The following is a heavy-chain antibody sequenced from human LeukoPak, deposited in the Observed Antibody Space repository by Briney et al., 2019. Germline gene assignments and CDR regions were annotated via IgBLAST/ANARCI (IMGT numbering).Heavy chain of an antibody. J-gene: IGHJ4*02. CDR2: ISGDGGST. Sequence: GGSLRLSCAASGFTFDDYAIHWVRQPPGKGLERVSLISGDGGSTYYADSVKGRFTISTDNSKNSLYLQMNSLRTEDTALYYCARGLYSGYDPSNFDYWGQGTLVTVSS. V-gene: IGHV3-43*02. CDR3: ARGLYSGYDPSNFDY. CDR1: GFTFDDYA. D-gene: IGHD5-12*01.